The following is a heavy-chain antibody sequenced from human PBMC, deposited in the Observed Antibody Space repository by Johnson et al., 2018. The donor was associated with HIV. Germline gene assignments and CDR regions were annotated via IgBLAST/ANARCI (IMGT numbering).Heavy chain of an antibody. V-gene: IGHV3-23*04. J-gene: IGHJ3*02. CDR2: ISGGGGTT. Sequence: VHLVESGGGLVQPGGSLRLSCAASGFTFSSYDMHWVRQATGKGLEWVSAISGGGGTTYYADSVKGRFTISRDNSKNTLFLQMNSLRAEDTAVYYCAKGVITMIVVATDAFDIWGQGTMVTVSS. CDR1: GFTFSSYD. D-gene: IGHD3-22*01. CDR3: AKGVITMIVVATDAFDI.